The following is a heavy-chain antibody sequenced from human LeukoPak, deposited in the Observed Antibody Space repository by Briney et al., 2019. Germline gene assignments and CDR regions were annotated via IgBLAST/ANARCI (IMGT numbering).Heavy chain of an antibody. CDR3: ARPATYTADDY. CDR2: IYYSGST. D-gene: IGHD3-16*01. J-gene: IGHJ4*02. CDR1: GGSISSSSYY. Sequence: SETLSLTCTVSGGSISSSSYYRGWIRQPPGRGLEWIGSIYYSGSTYYNPSLKSRVTISVDTSKNQFSLKLSSVTAADTAVYYCARPATYTADDYWGQGTLVTVSS. V-gene: IGHV4-39*01.